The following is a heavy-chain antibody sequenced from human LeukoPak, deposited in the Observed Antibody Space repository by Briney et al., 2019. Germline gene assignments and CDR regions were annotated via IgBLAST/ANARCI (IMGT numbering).Heavy chain of an antibody. CDR3: ARDGVPGGRDV. Sequence: GGSLRLSCAASGFAFSSHLMNWVRQAPGKGLEWVANINREGSDKNYVDSVKGRFTISRDNAKNSLYLQVNCLRVEDTAVYYCARDGVPGGRDVWGQGTTVTVS. CDR2: INREGSDK. D-gene: IGHD3-16*01. V-gene: IGHV3-7*01. J-gene: IGHJ6*02. CDR1: GFAFSSHL.